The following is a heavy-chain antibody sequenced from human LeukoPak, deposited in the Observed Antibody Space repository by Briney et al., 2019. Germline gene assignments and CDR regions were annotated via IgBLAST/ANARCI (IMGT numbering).Heavy chain of an antibody. V-gene: IGHV4-31*03. CDR2: IYYSGST. CDR1: GGSISSGGYY. CDR3: ARMTTVTSNLDY. Sequence: PSQTLSLTCTVSGGSISSGGYYWSWIRQHPGKGLEWIGYIYYSGSTYYNPSLKSRVTISVDTSKNQFSLKLGSVTAADTAVYYCARMTTVTSNLDYWGQGTLVTVSS. J-gene: IGHJ4*02. D-gene: IGHD4-11*01.